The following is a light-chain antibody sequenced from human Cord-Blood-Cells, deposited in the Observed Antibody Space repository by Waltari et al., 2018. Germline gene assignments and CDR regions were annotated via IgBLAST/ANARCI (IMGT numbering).Light chain of an antibody. Sequence: EIVMHQSPATLYVSPGEKATRSCRASQCASSNLAWYQQKPGQAPRLLIYGASTGATGIPARFSGSGSRTEFTLTISSLQSEDFAVYYSQQYNNWPFTFGPGTKVDIK. V-gene: IGKV3-15*01. J-gene: IGKJ3*01. CDR2: GAS. CDR3: QQYNNWPFT. CDR1: QCASSN.